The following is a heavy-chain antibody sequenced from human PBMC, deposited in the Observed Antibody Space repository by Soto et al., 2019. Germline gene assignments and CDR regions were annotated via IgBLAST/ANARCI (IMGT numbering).Heavy chain of an antibody. J-gene: IGHJ2*01. V-gene: IGHV4-30-2*01. D-gene: IGHD3-22*01. CDR1: GGSISSGGYS. CDR3: ARDATGSGYYPRDWYFDL. CDR2: IYHSGST. Sequence: QLQLQESGSGLVKPSQTLSLTCAVSGGSISSGGYSWSWIRQPPGKGLEWIGYIYHSGSTYYNPSLKSRVTISVDRSKNQFSLKLSSVTAADTAVYYCARDATGSGYYPRDWYFDLWGRGTLVTVSS.